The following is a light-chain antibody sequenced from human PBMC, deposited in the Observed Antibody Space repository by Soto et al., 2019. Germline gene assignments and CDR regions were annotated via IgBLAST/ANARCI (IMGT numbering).Light chain of an antibody. CDR1: QSINSN. CDR2: RAS. V-gene: IGKV3-15*01. J-gene: IGKJ4*01. CDR3: QQYNNWPRAT. Sequence: IVMTQSPATLSVPPGERATLSCRASQSINSNLAWYQQKPGQAPRLLMFRASIRATGFPARFSGSGSGTEFNITISSLQSEDSAIYYCQQYNNWPRATFGGGTKVDIK.